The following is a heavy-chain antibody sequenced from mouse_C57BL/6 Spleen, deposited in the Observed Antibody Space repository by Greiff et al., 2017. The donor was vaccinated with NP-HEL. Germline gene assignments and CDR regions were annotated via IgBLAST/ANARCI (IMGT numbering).Heavy chain of an antibody. Sequence: EVKLVESEGGLVQPGSSMKLSCTASGFTFSDYYMAWVRQVPEKGLEWVANINYDGSSTYYLDSLKSRFIISRDNAKNILYLQRSSLKSEDTATYYCARDCGYVVYWSQGTTLTVSS. CDR2: INYDGSST. CDR1: GFTFSDYY. CDR3: ARDCGYVVY. J-gene: IGHJ2*01. V-gene: IGHV5-16*01.